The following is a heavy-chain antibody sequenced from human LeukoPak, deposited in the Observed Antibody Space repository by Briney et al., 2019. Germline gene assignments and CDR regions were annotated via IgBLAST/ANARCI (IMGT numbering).Heavy chain of an antibody. Sequence: GGSLRLSCAASGFTFSDYAMNCVRQAPGERLGWVSAISGSDGGAHYSDSVKGRFTISRDNSKNTLFLQMSSLRAEDTAIYYCAKNVALGYCSSTSCPIDPWGQGTLVTVSS. D-gene: IGHD2-2*01. CDR3: AKNVALGYCSSTSCPIDP. V-gene: IGHV3-23*01. CDR2: ISGSDGGA. J-gene: IGHJ5*02. CDR1: GFTFSDYA.